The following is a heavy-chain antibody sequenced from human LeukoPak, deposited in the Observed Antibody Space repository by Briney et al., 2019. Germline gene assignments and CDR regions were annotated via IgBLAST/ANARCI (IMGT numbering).Heavy chain of an antibody. J-gene: IGHJ4*02. CDR1: GGSTSSGGYY. D-gene: IGHD6-13*01. CDR3: ARILSSSWAYYFDY. V-gene: IGHV4-31*03. Sequence: SQTLSLTCTVSGGSTSSGGYYWSWIRQHPGKGLEWIGYIYYSGSTYYNPSLKSRVTISVDTSKNQFSLKLSSVTAADTALYYCARILSSSWAYYFDYWGQGTLVTVSS. CDR2: IYYSGST.